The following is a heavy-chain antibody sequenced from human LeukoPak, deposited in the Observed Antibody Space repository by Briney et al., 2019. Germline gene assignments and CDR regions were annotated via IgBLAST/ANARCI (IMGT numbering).Heavy chain of an antibody. CDR1: GFTFSSYG. D-gene: IGHD2-15*01. CDR2: ISYDGTNK. V-gene: IGHV3-30*18. Sequence: GGSLRLSCAASGFTFSSYGMHWVRQAPGKGLEWVAVISYDGTNKYYADSVKGRFTISRDNSKNTLYLQMNSLRAEDTAVYYCAKLAGADCSGGSCPDYWGQGTLVTVSS. J-gene: IGHJ4*02. CDR3: AKLAGADCSGGSCPDY.